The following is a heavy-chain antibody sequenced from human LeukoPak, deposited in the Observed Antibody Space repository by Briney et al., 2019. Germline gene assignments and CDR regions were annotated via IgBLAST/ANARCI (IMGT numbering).Heavy chain of an antibody. CDR1: GFTFSSYA. D-gene: IGHD4-23*01. V-gene: IGHV3-48*01. CDR3: TTDDPRWSY. J-gene: IGHJ4*02. Sequence: GGSLRLPCAASGFTFSSYAMSWVRQAPGKGLEWVSYISSSSSALYYADSVKGRFTISRDNAKNSLYLQMNSLSAEDTAVYYCTTDDPRWSYWGQGTLVTVSS. CDR2: ISSSSSAL.